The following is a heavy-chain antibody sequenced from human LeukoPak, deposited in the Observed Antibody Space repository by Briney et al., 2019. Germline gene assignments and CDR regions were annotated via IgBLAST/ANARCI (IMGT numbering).Heavy chain of an antibody. CDR3: ARVSDYGYYYYYYMDV. CDR1: GGSISSSSYY. Sequence: SETLSLTCTVSGGSISSSSYYWGWIRQPPGKGLEWIGSIYYSGSTNYNPSLKSRVTISVDTSKNQFSLKLSSVTAADTAVYYCARVSDYGYYYYYYMDVWGKGTTVTISS. CDR2: IYYSGST. D-gene: IGHD4-17*01. J-gene: IGHJ6*03. V-gene: IGHV4-39*07.